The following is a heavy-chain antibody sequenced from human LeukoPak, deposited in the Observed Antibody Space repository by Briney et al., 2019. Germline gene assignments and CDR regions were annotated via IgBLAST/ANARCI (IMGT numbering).Heavy chain of an antibody. J-gene: IGHJ4*02. Sequence: ASVKVSCKASGYTFTSHGISWVRQAPGQGLEWMGWISAYNGNTNYAQKLQGRVTMTTDTSTSTAYMELRSLRSDDTAVYYCARVLNRLNGWSNDYWGQGTLVTVSS. D-gene: IGHD6-19*01. CDR2: ISAYNGNT. V-gene: IGHV1-18*01. CDR1: GYTFTSHG. CDR3: ARVLNRLNGWSNDY.